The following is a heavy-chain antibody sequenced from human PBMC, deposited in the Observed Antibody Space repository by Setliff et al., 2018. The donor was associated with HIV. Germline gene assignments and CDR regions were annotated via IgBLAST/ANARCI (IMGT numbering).Heavy chain of an antibody. CDR3: ARGNYYNLWADPFDY. Sequence: PSETLSLTCTLYGGSLTNYYWTWIRQSPEKGLEWIGEIVDSGSTNYSPSLKSRVRISVDTSTNQFSLNLSSVTAADTAVYYCARGNYYNLWADPFDYWGQGTLVTVSS. CDR1: GGSLTNYY. CDR2: IVDSGST. D-gene: IGHD3-3*01. V-gene: IGHV4-34*12. J-gene: IGHJ4*02.